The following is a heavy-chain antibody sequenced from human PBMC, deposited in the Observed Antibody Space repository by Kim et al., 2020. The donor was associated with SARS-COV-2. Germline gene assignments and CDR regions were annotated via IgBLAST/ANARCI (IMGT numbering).Heavy chain of an antibody. CDR2: IIPIFGTA. CDR1: GGTFSSYA. D-gene: IGHD1-20*01. CDR3: ARGLTGYNYFDY. J-gene: IGHJ4*02. V-gene: IGHV1-69*13. Sequence: SVKVSCKASGGTFSSYAISWVRQAPGQGLECMGGIIPIFGTANYAQKFQGRVTITADESTSTAYMELSSLRSEDTAVYYCARGLTGYNYFDYWGQGTLVTVSS.